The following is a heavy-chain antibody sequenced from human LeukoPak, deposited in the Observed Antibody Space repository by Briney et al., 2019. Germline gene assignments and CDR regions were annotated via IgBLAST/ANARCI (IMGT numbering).Heavy chain of an antibody. CDR1: GGTFSSYA. V-gene: IGHV1-69*13. D-gene: IGHD3-22*01. CDR3: ARLNDYYDSSGYSY. J-gene: IGHJ4*02. CDR2: IIPIFGTA. Sequence: SVKVSCKASGGTFSSYAISWVRQAPGQGLEWMGGIIPIFGTANYAQKFQGRVTITADESTSTAYMELSSLRSEDTAAYYCARLNDYYDSSGYSYWGQGTLVTVSS.